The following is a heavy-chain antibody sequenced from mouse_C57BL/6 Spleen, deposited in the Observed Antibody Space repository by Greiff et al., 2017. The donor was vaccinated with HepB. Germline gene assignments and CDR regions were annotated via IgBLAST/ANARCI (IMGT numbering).Heavy chain of an antibody. V-gene: IGHV1-50*01. CDR2: IDPSDSYT. CDR1: GYTFTSYW. D-gene: IGHD1-1*01. J-gene: IGHJ2*01. CDR3: ARRCLMYYYGSSLYYFDY. Sequence: QVQLQQPGAELVKPGASVKLSCKASGYTFTSYWMQWVKQRPGQGLEWIGEIDPSDSYTNYNQKFKGKATLTVDTSSSTAYMQPSSLTSEDSAVYYCARRCLMYYYGSSLYYFDYWGQGTTLTVSS.